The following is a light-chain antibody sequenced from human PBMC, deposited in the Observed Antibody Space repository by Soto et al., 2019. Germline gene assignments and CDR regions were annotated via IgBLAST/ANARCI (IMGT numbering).Light chain of an antibody. Sequence: QSVLTQPPSASGSPGQSVTISCTGISSDVGGYNYVSWHQQLPGKAPKLLIYEVTNRPSGISNRFSGSKSGNTASLTISGLQTEDEADYYCSSYTSESTLVFGGGTKVTVL. V-gene: IGLV2-14*01. CDR3: SSYTSESTLV. CDR1: SSDVGGYNY. CDR2: EVT. J-gene: IGLJ3*02.